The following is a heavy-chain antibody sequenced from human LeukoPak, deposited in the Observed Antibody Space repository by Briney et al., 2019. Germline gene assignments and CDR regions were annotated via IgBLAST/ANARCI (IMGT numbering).Heavy chain of an antibody. CDR2: IYYSGST. CDR3: ARDRVGTTLGYYYYMDV. D-gene: IGHD1-14*01. CDR1: GGSISSYY. Sequence: SETLSLTCTVSGGSISSYYWSWIRQPPGKGLEWIGNIYYSGSTNYNPSLKSRVTISVDTSKSQFSLKLSSVTAADTAVYYCARDRVGTTLGYYYYMDVWGKGTTVTVSS. J-gene: IGHJ6*03. V-gene: IGHV4-59*01.